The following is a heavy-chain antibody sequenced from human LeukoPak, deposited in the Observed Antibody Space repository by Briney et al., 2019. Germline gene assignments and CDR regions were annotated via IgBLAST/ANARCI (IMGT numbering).Heavy chain of an antibody. CDR1: GYTFTEYY. CDR3: ARGGFLEWLVPAQFFYY. Sequence: ASVKASCKTSGYTFTEYYIHWVRQAPGQGLEWMGIINPSGGSTSYAQKFQGRVTMTRDTSTSTVYMELSSLRSEDTAVYYCARGGFLEWLVPAQFFYYWGQGNLVTVSS. J-gene: IGHJ4*02. D-gene: IGHD3-3*01. CDR2: INPSGGST. V-gene: IGHV1-46*01.